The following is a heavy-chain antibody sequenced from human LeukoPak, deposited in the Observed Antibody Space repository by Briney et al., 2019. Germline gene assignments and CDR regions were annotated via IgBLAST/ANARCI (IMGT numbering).Heavy chain of an antibody. CDR1: GFIFSDYW. CDR2: INLRGSEK. Sequence: PGGSLRLSCAASGFIFSDYWMSWVRQAPGKGLEWVANINLRGSEKRYGDSVKGRFTISRDNANNFLDLQMNTLRPEDTAVYYCAREGGSGWYSGWFDPWGQGTLVTVSS. J-gene: IGHJ5*02. CDR3: AREGGSGWYSGWFDP. D-gene: IGHD6-19*01. V-gene: IGHV3-7*01.